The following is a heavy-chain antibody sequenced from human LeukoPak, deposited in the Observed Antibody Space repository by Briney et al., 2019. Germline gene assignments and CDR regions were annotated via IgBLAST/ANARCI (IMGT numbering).Heavy chain of an antibody. V-gene: IGHV3-48*03. CDR2: ISTTGSTI. Sequence: PGGSLRLSCAASGFTFSGHEMNWVRQAPGKGLEWLSYISTTGSTIYYADSVKGRFTISRDNAKNSLYLQMNCLRAEDTAVYYCARADPYGDSTPDYWGQGTPVTVSS. D-gene: IGHD4-17*01. CDR3: ARADPYGDSTPDY. CDR1: GFTFSGHE. J-gene: IGHJ4*02.